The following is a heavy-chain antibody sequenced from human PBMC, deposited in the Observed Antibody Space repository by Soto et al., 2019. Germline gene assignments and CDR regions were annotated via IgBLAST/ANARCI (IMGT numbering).Heavy chain of an antibody. CDR3: ASDYSDSGSYYSLGSFDF. J-gene: IGHJ3*01. V-gene: IGHV3-7*01. CDR1: GFTFSRYW. D-gene: IGHD3-10*01. CDR2: IKYDGREK. Sequence: GSLRLSFAASGFTFSRYWMGWVRQAPGRGLEWVANIKYDGREKYYVDSVKGRFTISRDNSKNSLYLQMNSLRAEDTAVYYCASDYSDSGSYYSLGSFDFWGQGTMVTV.